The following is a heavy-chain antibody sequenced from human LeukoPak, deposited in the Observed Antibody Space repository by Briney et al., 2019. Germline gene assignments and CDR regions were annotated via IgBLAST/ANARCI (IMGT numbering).Heavy chain of an antibody. Sequence: ASVKVSCKASGYTFTRYYMHWVRQAPGQGLEWMGMINPSGGSTSYAQKFQGRVTMTRDTSTSTVYMELSSLRSEDTAVYYCARDSYCSSTSCYGYFQHWGQGTLVTDSS. CDR1: GYTFTRYY. CDR3: ARDSYCSSTSCYGYFQH. J-gene: IGHJ1*01. CDR2: INPSGGST. D-gene: IGHD2-2*01. V-gene: IGHV1-46*01.